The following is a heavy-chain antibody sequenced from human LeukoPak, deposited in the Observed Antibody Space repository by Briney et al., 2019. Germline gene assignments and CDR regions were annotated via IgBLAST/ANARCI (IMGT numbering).Heavy chain of an antibody. J-gene: IGHJ6*02. CDR1: GYTFTSYG. V-gene: IGHV1-18*01. Sequence: ASVKVSCKASGYTFTSYGISWVRQAPGQGLEWMGWISAYNGNTNYAQKLQGRVTMTTDTSTNTAYMELRSLRSDDTAVYYCAREGRGYSSGWTNYYYYGMDVWGQGTTVTVSS. CDR2: ISAYNGNT. D-gene: IGHD6-19*01. CDR3: AREGRGYSSGWTNYYYYGMDV.